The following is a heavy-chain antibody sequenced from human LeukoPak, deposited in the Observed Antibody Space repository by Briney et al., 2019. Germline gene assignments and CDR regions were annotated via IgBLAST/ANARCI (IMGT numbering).Heavy chain of an antibody. CDR1: GYTFTSYG. D-gene: IGHD2-15*01. CDR2: ISAYNGNT. Sequence: ASVKVSCKASGYTFTSYGISWVRQAPGQGLEWMGWISAYNGNTNYAQKLQGRVTMTTDTSTSTAYMELRSLRSDDTAVCYCAREQDCSGGSCYPPEGYYYGMDVWGQGTTVTVSS. CDR3: AREQDCSGGSCYPPEGYYYGMDV. J-gene: IGHJ6*02. V-gene: IGHV1-18*01.